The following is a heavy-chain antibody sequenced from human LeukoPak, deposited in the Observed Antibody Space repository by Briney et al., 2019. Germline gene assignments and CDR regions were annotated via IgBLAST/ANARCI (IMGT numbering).Heavy chain of an antibody. J-gene: IGHJ3*02. V-gene: IGHV3-53*01. D-gene: IGHD1-26*01. CDR1: GFTVSDNY. CDR2: IYSTGAT. CDR3: ARIEWERLGRAFDI. Sequence: GGSLRLSCAASGFTVSDNYMTWVRQAPGKGLEWVSSIYSTGATHYAESVKGRFTISRDNSKNTLFLQMNSLRAEDMAVYYCARIEWERLGRAFDIWGQGTMVTVSS.